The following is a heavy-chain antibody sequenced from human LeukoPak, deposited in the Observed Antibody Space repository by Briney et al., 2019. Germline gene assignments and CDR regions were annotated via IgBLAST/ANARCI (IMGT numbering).Heavy chain of an antibody. CDR2: ISGSGGSS. CDR1: GFTFCSIA. J-gene: IGHJ4*02. D-gene: IGHD3-10*01. V-gene: IGHV3-23*01. CDR3: ARGVLLWFGELPGGLFDY. Sequence: GGSLRLSCAAYGFTFCSIAMSWDRQAPGQGREWVSAISGSGGSSYYEDSMKCRFTIYRDNSKDTLYLQMNSLRAEYTAVYYCARGVLLWFGELPGGLFDYWGQGTLVTVSS.